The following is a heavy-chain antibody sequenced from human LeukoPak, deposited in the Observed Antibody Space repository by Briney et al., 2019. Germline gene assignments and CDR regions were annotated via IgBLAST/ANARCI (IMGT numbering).Heavy chain of an antibody. V-gene: IGHV3-74*01. CDR3: ARGTVTHYFDY. CDR1: GFTFSSYW. CDR2: INSDGST. D-gene: IGHD4-11*01. J-gene: IGHJ4*02. Sequence: PGGSLRLSCAASGFTFSSYWMHWVRQAPGKGLVWVSRINSDGSTNYADSVKGRFTISRDNAKNTLYLQMNSLRAEDMAAYYCARGTVTHYFDYWGQGALVTVSS.